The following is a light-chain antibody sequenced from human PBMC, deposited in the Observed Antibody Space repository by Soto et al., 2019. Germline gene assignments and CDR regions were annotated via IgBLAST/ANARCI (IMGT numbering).Light chain of an antibody. CDR1: SSDVGGYNY. V-gene: IGLV2-14*01. J-gene: IGLJ3*02. Sequence: QSALTQSASVSGSPGQSVTISCTGTSSDVGGYNYVSWYQQHPGKAPKLMIYEVSNRPSGVSDRFSGSRSGNTASLTISGLQAEDESDYYCISYTSSSTWVFGGWTKLTVL. CDR3: ISYTSSSTWV. CDR2: EVS.